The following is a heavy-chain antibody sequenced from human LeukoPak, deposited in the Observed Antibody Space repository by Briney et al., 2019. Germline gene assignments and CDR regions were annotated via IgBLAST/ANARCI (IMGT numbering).Heavy chain of an antibody. CDR3: ARDLNWETY. Sequence: GGSLRLSCVASGFTFSSYWMTWVRQAPGKGLEWVANIRTDGSLIYYVDSVKGRFTISRDNAKNSLYLQMNSLRVEDTAVYYCARDLNWETYWGQGTLVSVSS. CDR1: GFTFSSYW. D-gene: IGHD7-27*01. V-gene: IGHV3-7*01. CDR2: IRTDGSLI. J-gene: IGHJ4*02.